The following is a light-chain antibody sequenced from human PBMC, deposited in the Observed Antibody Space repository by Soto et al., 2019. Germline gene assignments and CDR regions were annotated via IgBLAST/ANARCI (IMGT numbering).Light chain of an antibody. CDR3: SSYTSSSTYV. V-gene: IGLV6-57*04. Sequence: NFMLTQPHSVSESPGKTVTISCTRTSGSIASNYVQWYQQRPGSAPTTVIYEDNQRPSGVPGRFSGSIDRSSNSASLTISGLKTEDEADYYCSSYTSSSTYVFGTGTKLTVL. J-gene: IGLJ1*01. CDR1: SGSIASNY. CDR2: EDN.